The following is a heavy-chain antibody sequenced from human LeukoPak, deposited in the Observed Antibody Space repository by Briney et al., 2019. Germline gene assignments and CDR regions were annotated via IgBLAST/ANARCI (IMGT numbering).Heavy chain of an antibody. V-gene: IGHV3-11*01. D-gene: IGHD6-13*01. CDR1: VFTFSDYY. CDR2: ISSSGSTI. J-gene: IGHJ4*02. Sequence: GGSLRLSFAASVFTFSDYYMSWIRQAPGKGLECVSYISSSGSTIYYADSVKGRFTISRDNAKNSLYLQMNSLRAEDTAVYYCARDGIAAAGPIDYWGQGTLVTVSS. CDR3: ARDGIAAAGPIDY.